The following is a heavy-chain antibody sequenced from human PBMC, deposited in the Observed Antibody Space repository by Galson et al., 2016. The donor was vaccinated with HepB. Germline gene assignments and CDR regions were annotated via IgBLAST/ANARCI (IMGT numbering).Heavy chain of an antibody. D-gene: IGHD2-15*01. CDR2: MIPNSGTT. CDR3: ARGRYCSGVSCYGGFDY. V-gene: IGHV1-8*01. J-gene: IGHJ4*02. CDR1: GFTFTTYD. Sequence: SVKVSCKASGFTFTTYDINWVRQATGQGLEWLGWMIPNSGTTGYAQKFQGRVTMTRNTSISTAYMELSSLRSEDTAVYYCARGRYCSGVSCYGGFDYWGQGALVTVSS.